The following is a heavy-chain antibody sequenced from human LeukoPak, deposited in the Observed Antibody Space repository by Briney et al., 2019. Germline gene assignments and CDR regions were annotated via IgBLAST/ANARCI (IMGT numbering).Heavy chain of an antibody. CDR1: GVTFSTYS. Sequence: GGSLRLSCAASGVTFSTYSMNWVRQAPGKGLEWVSYISSSSGTIYYTDSVKGRFTISRDNAKNSLYLQMNSLRDEDTAVYYCASHFVFLGHWGQGTLVNVSP. CDR2: ISSSSGTI. V-gene: IGHV3-48*02. J-gene: IGHJ4*02. CDR3: ASHFVFLGH. D-gene: IGHD2-21*01.